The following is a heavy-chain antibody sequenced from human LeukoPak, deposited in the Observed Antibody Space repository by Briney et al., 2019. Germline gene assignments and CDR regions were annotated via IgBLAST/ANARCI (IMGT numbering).Heavy chain of an antibody. J-gene: IGHJ4*02. V-gene: IGHV3-7*01. CDR2: IKQDGSEK. D-gene: IGHD5-12*01. CDR3: ARDRRGYDDAGYYFDY. CDR1: GFSFSAYW. Sequence: PGGSLRLSCAASGFSFSAYWMSWVRQAPGKGLEWVANIKQDGSEKYYVDSVKGRFTISRDNAKNSLYLQMNSLRAEDTAVYYCARDRRGYDDAGYYFDYWGQGTLVTVSS.